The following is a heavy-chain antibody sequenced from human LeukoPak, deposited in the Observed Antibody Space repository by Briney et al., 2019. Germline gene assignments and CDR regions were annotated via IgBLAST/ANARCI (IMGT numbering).Heavy chain of an antibody. D-gene: IGHD5-18*01. CDR1: GFTFSSYG. V-gene: IGHV3-21*01. Sequence: GGSLRLSCAASGFTFSSYGLSWVRQAPGKGLEWVSAISGSGANTYYADSVKGRFTISRDNAKNSLYLQMNSLRAEDTAVYYCARDTAMVCLDVWGKGTTVTVSS. J-gene: IGHJ6*04. CDR2: ISGSGANT. CDR3: ARDTAMVCLDV.